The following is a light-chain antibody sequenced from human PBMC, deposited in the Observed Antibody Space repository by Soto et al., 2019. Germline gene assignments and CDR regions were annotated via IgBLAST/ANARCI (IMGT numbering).Light chain of an antibody. Sequence: QAVLTQPASVSGSPGQSITISCTGTSSDVGSYDLVSWYQQRPGKAPKLLIYGVNKRPSGVSTRFSGSKSGNTASLTISDLQAEDEADFYCCAYADSNIFVFGTGTQLTVL. CDR2: GVN. CDR3: CAYADSNIFV. CDR1: SSDVGSYDL. J-gene: IGLJ7*01. V-gene: IGLV2-23*02.